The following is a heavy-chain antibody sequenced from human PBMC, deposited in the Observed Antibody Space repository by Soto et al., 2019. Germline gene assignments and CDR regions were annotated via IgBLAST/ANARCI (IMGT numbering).Heavy chain of an antibody. V-gene: IGHV4-31*03. J-gene: IGHJ5*02. CDR3: AREDYYGSNWFDP. CDR1: GGSIRSGGYY. CDR2: IYYSGST. Sequence: SETLSLTCTVSGGSIRSGGYYWSWIRQHPGKGLEWIGYIYYSGSTYYNPSLKSRVTISVDTSKNQFSLKLSSVTAADTAVYYCAREDYYGSNWFDPWGQGTLVTVSS. D-gene: IGHD3-10*01.